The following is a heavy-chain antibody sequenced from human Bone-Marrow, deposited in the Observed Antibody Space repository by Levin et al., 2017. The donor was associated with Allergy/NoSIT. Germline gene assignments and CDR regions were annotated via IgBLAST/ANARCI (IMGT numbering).Heavy chain of an antibody. J-gene: IGHJ5*02. CDR3: AREYDTIFGVAVNWFDP. Sequence: GESLKISCKASGYTFTSYALHWVRQAPGQRFEWMAWINTANGNTKSSPKFRDRVTLTRDTSASTAHMELSSLRSEDTAVYYCAREYDTIFGVAVNWFDPWGQGTLVTVSS. CDR2: INTANGNT. CDR1: GYTFTSYA. D-gene: IGHD3-3*01. V-gene: IGHV1-3*04.